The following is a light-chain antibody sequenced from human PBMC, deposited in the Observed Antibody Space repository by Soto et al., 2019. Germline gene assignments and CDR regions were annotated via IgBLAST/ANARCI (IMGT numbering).Light chain of an antibody. Sequence: PASVSGTPGQSITISCTGSNSDVGIYDFVSWYQHHPGRAPKLIVSEVSHRPSGVSNRFSGSKSGNTASLTISGLQSEVEADYYCISYTSDDVRYVFGTGTKVTVL. V-gene: IGLV2-14*01. CDR3: ISYTSDDVRYV. J-gene: IGLJ1*01. CDR1: NSDVGIYDF. CDR2: EVS.